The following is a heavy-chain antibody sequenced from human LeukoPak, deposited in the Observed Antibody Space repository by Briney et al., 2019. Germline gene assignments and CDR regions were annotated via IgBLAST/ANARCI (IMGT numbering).Heavy chain of an antibody. J-gene: IGHJ4*02. Sequence: GRSLRLSCAASGFTFSSYAMHWFRQAPGKGLAWVAVISYDGSNKYYADSVKGRFTISRDNSKNTLYLQMNSLRAEDTAVYYCARDSLAAAGTGRPDYWGQGTLVTVSS. CDR1: GFTFSSYA. V-gene: IGHV3-30-3*01. CDR3: ARDSLAAAGTGRPDY. CDR2: ISYDGSNK. D-gene: IGHD6-13*01.